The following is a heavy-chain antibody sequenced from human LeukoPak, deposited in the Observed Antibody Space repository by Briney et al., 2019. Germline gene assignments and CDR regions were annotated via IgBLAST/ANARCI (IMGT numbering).Heavy chain of an antibody. CDR2: IYYTGST. V-gene: IGHV4-59*12. D-gene: IGHD3-10*01. J-gene: IGHJ4*02. CDR1: GDSISSYY. CDR3: ARGYYGSGSPFDY. Sequence: SETLSLTCAVSGDSISSYYWGWIRQPPGKGLEWIGYIYYTGSTNSNPSLKSRVTMSVDTSKNQFSLKLSSVTAADTAVYYCARGYYGSGSPFDYWGQGTLVTVSS.